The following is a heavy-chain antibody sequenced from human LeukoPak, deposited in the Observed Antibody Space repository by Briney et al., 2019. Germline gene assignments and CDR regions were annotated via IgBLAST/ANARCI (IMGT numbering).Heavy chain of an antibody. J-gene: IGHJ4*02. D-gene: IGHD5-24*01. V-gene: IGHV1-69*05. Sequence: ATVKVSCKASGGTFSSYAISWVRQAPGQELEWMGRIIPIFGTANYAQKFQGRVTITTDESTSTAYMELSSLRSEDTAVYYCARNRDGLGYWGQGTLVTVSS. CDR1: GGTFSSYA. CDR2: IIPIFGTA. CDR3: ARNRDGLGY.